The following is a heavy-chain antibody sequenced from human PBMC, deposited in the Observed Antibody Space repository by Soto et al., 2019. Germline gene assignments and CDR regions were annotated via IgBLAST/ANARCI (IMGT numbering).Heavy chain of an antibody. CDR3: ARSIAARLNWFDP. D-gene: IGHD6-6*01. CDR1: GFTFSTYR. J-gene: IGHJ5*02. Sequence: GGSLRLSCAASGFTFSTYRMSWVRQAPGKGLECVARIKQDGSEKYYVDSVKGRFTISRDNAKNSLYLQMNSLRAEDTAVYYCARSIAARLNWFDPWGQGTLVTVSS. CDR2: IKQDGSEK. V-gene: IGHV3-7*01.